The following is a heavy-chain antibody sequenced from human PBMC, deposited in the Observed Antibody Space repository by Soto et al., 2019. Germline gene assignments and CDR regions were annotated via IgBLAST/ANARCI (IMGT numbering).Heavy chain of an antibody. D-gene: IGHD6-13*01. CDR1: GFTFGDYA. CDR3: TRDTRRGYSSSWYNY. J-gene: IGHJ4*02. CDR2: IRSKAYGGTT. V-gene: IGHV3-49*03. Sequence: GGSLRLSCTASGFTFGDYAMSWFRQAPGKGLEWVGFIRSKAYGGTTEYAASVKGRFTISRDDSKSIAYLQMNSLKTEDTAVYYCTRDTRRGYSSSWYNYWGQGTLVTVSS.